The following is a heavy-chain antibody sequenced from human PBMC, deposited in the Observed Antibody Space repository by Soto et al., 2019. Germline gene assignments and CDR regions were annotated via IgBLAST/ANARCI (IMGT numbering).Heavy chain of an antibody. CDR2: MYYSGST. J-gene: IGHJ6*02. CDR3: ARHPGYCSGGSCYGDYAIDV. D-gene: IGHD2-15*01. CDR1: GGAISRSSYT. Sequence: QLQLQESGPGLVKPSETLSLTCTVSGGAISRSSYTWGWIRQPPGKGLEWIGSMYYSGSTYYNPSLQSRVTISVDTSKNQFSLKVSSVTAADTAVYYCARHPGYCSGGSCYGDYAIDVWGQGTTVIVSS. V-gene: IGHV4-39*01.